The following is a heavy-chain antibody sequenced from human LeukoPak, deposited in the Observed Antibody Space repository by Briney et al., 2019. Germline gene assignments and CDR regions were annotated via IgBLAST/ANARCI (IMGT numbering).Heavy chain of an antibody. CDR3: ARGRYGSGSYFFDY. CDR2: IFTTGST. CDR1: SGSISNFY. Sequence: PSETLSLTCSVTSGSISNFYWSWIRQPAGKGLEWIGRIFTTGSTNYNPSLKSRVTMSVDTSKNQFSLKLRSVTAADTAVYYCARGRYGSGSYFFDYWGQGTLVTVSS. J-gene: IGHJ4*02. D-gene: IGHD3-10*01. V-gene: IGHV4-4*07.